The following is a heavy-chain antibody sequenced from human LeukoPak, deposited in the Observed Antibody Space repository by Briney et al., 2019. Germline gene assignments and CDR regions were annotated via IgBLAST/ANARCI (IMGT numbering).Heavy chain of an antibody. CDR1: GFTFSSYW. J-gene: IGHJ3*02. CDR3: AKVPGPHYYDSSGYALLSAFDI. Sequence: GGSLRLSCAASGFTFSSYWMHWVRQAPGKGLEWVAVISYDGSNKYYADSVRGRFTISRDNSKNTLYLQMNSLRAEDTAVYYCAKVPGPHYYDSSGYALLSAFDIWGQGTMVTVSS. CDR2: ISYDGSNK. D-gene: IGHD3-22*01. V-gene: IGHV3-30*18.